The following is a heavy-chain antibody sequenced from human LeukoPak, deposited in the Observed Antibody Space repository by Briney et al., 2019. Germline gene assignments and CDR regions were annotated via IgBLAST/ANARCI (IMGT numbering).Heavy chain of an antibody. Sequence: ASVKVSCKASGYTFTSHYMHWVRQAPGQGLEWMGIINPSGGSTSYAQKFQGRVTMTRDTSTSTVYMELSSLRSEDTAVYYCARADNIILEWLGLWGQGTLVTVSS. D-gene: IGHD3-3*01. CDR1: GYTFTSHY. CDR3: ARADNIILEWLGL. J-gene: IGHJ4*02. V-gene: IGHV1-46*01. CDR2: INPSGGST.